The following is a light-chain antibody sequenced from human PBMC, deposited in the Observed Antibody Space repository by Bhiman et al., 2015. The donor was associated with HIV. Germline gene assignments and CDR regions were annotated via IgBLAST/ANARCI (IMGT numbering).Light chain of an antibody. CDR1: KLGDKY. V-gene: IGLV3-1*01. Sequence: SYELTQPPSVSVSPGQTASITCSADKLGDKYACWYQQKPGQSPVLVIYQDSKRPSGIPERFSGSNSGNTATLTISGTQAMDEADYYCQLWDTTSDPFVVFGGGTKLTVL. CDR3: QLWDTTSDPFVV. CDR2: QDS. J-gene: IGLJ2*01.